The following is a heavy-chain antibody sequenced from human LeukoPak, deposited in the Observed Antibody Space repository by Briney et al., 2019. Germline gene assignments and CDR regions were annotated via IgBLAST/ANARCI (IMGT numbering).Heavy chain of an antibody. J-gene: IGHJ4*02. CDR3: TRGQSYCGADCYSD. D-gene: IGHD2-21*02. Sequence: PGGSLRLSCAASGFTLSYYWMSWVRQPPGKGLEWVSVMYTGGGRYYGDSVKGRFTISRDNSKNTVFLQMNSLRVEDTALYYCTRGQSYCGADCYSDWGQGTLVTVSS. CDR1: GFTLSYYW. V-gene: IGHV3-66*01. CDR2: MYTGGGR.